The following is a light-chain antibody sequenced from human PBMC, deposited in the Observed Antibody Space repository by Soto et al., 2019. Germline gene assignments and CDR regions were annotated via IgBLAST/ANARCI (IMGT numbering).Light chain of an antibody. CDR1: RNIDNF. Sequence: DIQMTQSPSSLSASVGDRVTITCRASRNIDNFLNWYHQKPGKAPKLLIYDASSLQSGVPSRFSGSGSGINFTLTISSLQPEDFATYYCQQSYITPRTFGQGTRVDIK. V-gene: IGKV1-39*01. CDR2: DAS. J-gene: IGKJ1*01. CDR3: QQSYITPRT.